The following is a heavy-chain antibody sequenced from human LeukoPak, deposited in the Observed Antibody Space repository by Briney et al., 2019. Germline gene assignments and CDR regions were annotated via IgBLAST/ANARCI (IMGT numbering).Heavy chain of an antibody. CDR2: IIPILGIA. D-gene: IGHD3-22*01. J-gene: IGHJ6*02. Sequence: SVKVSCKASGGTFSSYTISWVRQAPGRGLEWMGRIIPILGIANYAQKFQGRVTITADKSTSTAYMELSSLRSEDTAVYYCARDPTPSYDSSGYYYYYGMDVWGQGTTVTVSS. CDR3: ARDPTPSYDSSGYYYYYGMDV. CDR1: GGTFSSYT. V-gene: IGHV1-69*04.